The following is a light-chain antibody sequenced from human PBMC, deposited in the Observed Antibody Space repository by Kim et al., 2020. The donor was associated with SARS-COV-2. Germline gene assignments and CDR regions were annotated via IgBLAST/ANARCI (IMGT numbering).Light chain of an antibody. V-gene: IGKV3-15*01. J-gene: IGKJ2*01. CDR1: QSIGSY. CDR3: QQYNDWPPGDT. Sequence: EIVMTQSPATLSVSPGERATLSCRASQSIGSYLAWYQQKPGQAPRLLIYGASTRPTGIPARFSGSGSGTEFTLTISSLQSEDFAVYFCQQYNDWPPGDTFGQGTKLEI. CDR2: GAS.